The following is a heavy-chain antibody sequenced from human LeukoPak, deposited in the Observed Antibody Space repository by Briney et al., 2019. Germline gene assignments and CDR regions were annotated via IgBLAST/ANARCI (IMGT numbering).Heavy chain of an antibody. D-gene: IGHD3-22*01. CDR2: IYTSGST. V-gene: IGHV4-61*02. Sequence: SQTLSLTCTVSGGSISSGGYYWSWIRQHPGTGLEWIGRIYTSGSTNYNPSLKSRVTMSVDTSKNQFSLKLSSVTAADTAVYYCARADDYYDSSGYLDYWGQGTLVTVSS. CDR1: GGSISSGGYY. CDR3: ARADDYYDSSGYLDY. J-gene: IGHJ4*02.